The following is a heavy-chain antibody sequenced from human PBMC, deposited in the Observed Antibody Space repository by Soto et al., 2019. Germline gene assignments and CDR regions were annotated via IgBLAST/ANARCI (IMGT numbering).Heavy chain of an antibody. CDR3: DRALRRSADSSSYKDAFDI. Sequence: QVQLQESGPGLVKPSQTLSLTCTVSGGSISSGDYYWSWIRQPPGKGLEWIGYIYYSGSTYYNPSLKSRVTISVHTSKNQFSLKLSSVTAADTAGYYCDRALRRSADSSSYKDAFDIWGQGTMVTVSS. D-gene: IGHD6-13*01. CDR1: GGSISSGDYY. V-gene: IGHV4-30-4*01. J-gene: IGHJ3*02. CDR2: IYYSGST.